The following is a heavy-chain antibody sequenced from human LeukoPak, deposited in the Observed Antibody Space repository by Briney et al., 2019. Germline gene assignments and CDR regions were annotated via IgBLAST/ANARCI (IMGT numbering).Heavy chain of an antibody. D-gene: IGHD3-22*01. J-gene: IGHJ5*02. CDR2: INPSGGST. CDR3: ARGYDSSGYSNWFDP. Sequence: ASVKVSCKASGYTFTSYYMHWVRQAPGQGLKWMGIINPSGGSTSYAQKFQGRVTMTRDTSTSTVYMELSSLRPEDTAVYYCARGYDSSGYSNWFDPWGQGTLVTVSS. CDR1: GYTFTSYY. V-gene: IGHV1-46*01.